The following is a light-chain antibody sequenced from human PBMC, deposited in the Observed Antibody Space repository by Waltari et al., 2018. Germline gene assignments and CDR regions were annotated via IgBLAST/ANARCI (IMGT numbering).Light chain of an antibody. Sequence: AIQMTQSPSSLSASVGDRVTITCRASQGIGNDLGWYQQKPGKAPKLLIYAASTLQSGVPSRFSGRGSGTDFTLTISSLQPEDFATYYCLQSYNFPRTFGQGAKVEIK. CDR2: AAS. J-gene: IGKJ1*01. CDR1: QGIGND. V-gene: IGKV1-6*01. CDR3: LQSYNFPRT.